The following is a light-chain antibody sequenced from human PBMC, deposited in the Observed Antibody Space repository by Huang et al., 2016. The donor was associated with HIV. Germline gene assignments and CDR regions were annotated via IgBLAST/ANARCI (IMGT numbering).Light chain of an antibody. V-gene: IGKV3-20*01. J-gene: IGKJ4*01. Sequence: EIVLTQSPGTLSLSPGERATLSCRAGQTITSSYLAWYQMTPGLAPRLLIYGASSRATGIPDRFSGSGSGTDFTLTITRVEPEDFAVYYCQQYGESSPVTFGGGTKVEIK. CDR1: QTITSSY. CDR3: QQYGESSPVT. CDR2: GAS.